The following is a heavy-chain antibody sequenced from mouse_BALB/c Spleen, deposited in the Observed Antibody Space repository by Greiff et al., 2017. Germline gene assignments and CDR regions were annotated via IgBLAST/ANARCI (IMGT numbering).Heavy chain of an antibody. J-gene: IGHJ1*01. CDR2: IWAGGST. Sequence: VQRVESGPGLVAPSQSLSITCTVSGFSLTSYGVHWVRQPPGKGLEWLGVIWAGGSTNYNSALMSRLSISKDNSKSQVFLKMNSLQTDDTAMYYCATTYYYGSSYGYFDVWGAGTTVTVSS. V-gene: IGHV2-9*02. CDR1: GFSLTSYG. D-gene: IGHD1-1*01. CDR3: ATTYYYGSSYGYFDV.